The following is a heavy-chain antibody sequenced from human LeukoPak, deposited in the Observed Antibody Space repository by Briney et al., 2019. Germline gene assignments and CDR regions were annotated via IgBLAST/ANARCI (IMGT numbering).Heavy chain of an antibody. CDR3: ARAYNGYDYP. CDR1: GGSFTDYY. D-gene: IGHD5-12*01. J-gene: IGHJ5*02. Sequence: SETLSLTCAVYGGSFTDYYWSWIRQTPGKGLEWIGEVNHSGTTNYNPSLKSRVTISVDTSKNQFSLNVTSVTAADTALYYCARAYNGYDYPWGQGTLVTVSS. V-gene: IGHV4-34*01. CDR2: VNHSGTT.